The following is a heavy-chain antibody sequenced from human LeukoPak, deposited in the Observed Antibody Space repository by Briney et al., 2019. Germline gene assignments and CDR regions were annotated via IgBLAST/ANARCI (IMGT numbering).Heavy chain of an antibody. V-gene: IGHV1-46*01. CDR1: GYTFTSHY. Sequence: GASVKVSCKASGYTFTSHYMHWVRQSPGRGLEWMGIINPSGGSTSYAQKFQGRVTMTRDTSTSTVYIELSSLRSEDTAVYYCVRVSSSSWSNFDYWGQGTLVTVSS. CDR3: VRVSSSSWSNFDY. J-gene: IGHJ4*02. D-gene: IGHD6-13*01. CDR2: INPSGGST.